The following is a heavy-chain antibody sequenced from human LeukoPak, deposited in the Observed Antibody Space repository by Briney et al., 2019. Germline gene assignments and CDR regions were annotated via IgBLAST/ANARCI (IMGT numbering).Heavy chain of an antibody. CDR1: GFTFSSYW. D-gene: IGHD1-26*01. CDR3: ARDKATGGDY. J-gene: IGHJ4*02. CDR2: IKYDGSVT. Sequence: GGSLRLSCAASGFTFSSYWMHCVRQAPGKGLVWVSRIKYDGSVTAYADSVRGRFTISRDNAKNTLYLQMNSLRAEDTAVYFCARDKATGGDYWGQGTLVTVSS. V-gene: IGHV3-74*01.